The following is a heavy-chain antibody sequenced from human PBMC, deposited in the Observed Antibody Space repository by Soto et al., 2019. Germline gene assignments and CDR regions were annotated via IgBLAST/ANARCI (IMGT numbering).Heavy chain of an antibody. CDR3: ARDIPTYYDSSFDWSDP. V-gene: IGHV1-69*13. CDR1: EGTRSSFG. D-gene: IGHD3-16*01. CDR2: IIPLYGTT. Sequence: SGKVSSKAAEGTRSSFGISWVRQVPGQGLEWMGSIIPLYGTTNYAQRFRDRVAFIADDSTNMIYMELMSLRSDDTAIYYCARDIPTYYDSSFDWSDPWGQGVLVAVSS. J-gene: IGHJ5*02.